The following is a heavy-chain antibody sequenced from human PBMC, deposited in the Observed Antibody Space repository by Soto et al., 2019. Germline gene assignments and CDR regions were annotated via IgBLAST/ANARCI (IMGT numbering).Heavy chain of an antibody. D-gene: IGHD3-10*01. CDR1: GGSISSSSYY. J-gene: IGHJ6*03. V-gene: IGHV4-39*01. CDR3: ATLQWFGELSMEDYYYYMDV. CDR2: IYYSGST. Sequence: SETLSLTCTVSGGSISSSSYYWGWIRQPPGKGLEWIGSIYYSGSTYYNPSLKSRVTISVDTSKNQFSLKLSSVTAADTAVYYCATLQWFGELSMEDYYYYMDVWGKGTTVTVSS.